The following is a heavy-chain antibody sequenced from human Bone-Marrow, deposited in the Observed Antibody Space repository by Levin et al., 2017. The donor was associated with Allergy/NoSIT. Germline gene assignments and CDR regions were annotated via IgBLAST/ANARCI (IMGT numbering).Heavy chain of an antibody. Sequence: SVKVSCKASGGTFSSYGITWVRQAPGQGLEWMGGIIPLFGETNHAQKFQGRVTITAEESTSTAYMELSSLRSEDTAVYYCARVGSRGGLSHYYYTLDVWGQGTTVTVSS. V-gene: IGHV1-69*13. CDR2: IIPLFGET. CDR3: ARVGSRGGLSHYYYTLDV. CDR1: GGTFSSYG. D-gene: IGHD2/OR15-2a*01. J-gene: IGHJ6*02.